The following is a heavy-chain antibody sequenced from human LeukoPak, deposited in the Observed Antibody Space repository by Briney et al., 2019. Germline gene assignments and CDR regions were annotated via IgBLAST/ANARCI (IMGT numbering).Heavy chain of an antibody. CDR1: GYSISSGYQ. CDR2: IYYSGST. D-gene: IGHD3-10*01. CDR3: ARSSYYYGADAYDI. Sequence: PSETLSLTCSVSGYSISSGYQWGWIRQSPGKGLEWLGYIYYSGSTNYNPSLKSRVTISLDTSKNQFSLKLSSVTAADTAVYYCARSSYYYGADAYDIWGQGTMVTVSS. V-gene: IGHV4-38-2*02. J-gene: IGHJ3*02.